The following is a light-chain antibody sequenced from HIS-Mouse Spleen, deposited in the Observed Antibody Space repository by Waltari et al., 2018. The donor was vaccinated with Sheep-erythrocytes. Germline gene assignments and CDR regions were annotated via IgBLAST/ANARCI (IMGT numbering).Light chain of an antibody. Sequence: SYELTQPPSVSVSPGQTARITCSGDALPKKSAYWYQQKSGQAPVLVIYEDSKRPSGIPERFSGSSSGTMATLTISGAQVEDDADYYCYSTDSSGNHCVFGGGTKLTVL. J-gene: IGLJ3*02. V-gene: IGLV3-10*01. CDR1: ALPKKS. CDR2: EDS. CDR3: YSTDSSGNHCV.